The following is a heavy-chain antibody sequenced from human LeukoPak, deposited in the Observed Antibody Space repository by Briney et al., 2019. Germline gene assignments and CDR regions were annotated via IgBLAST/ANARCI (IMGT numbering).Heavy chain of an antibody. CDR2: ISSSSSYI. J-gene: IGHJ4*02. CDR3: ARDLARGGDY. Sequence: GGSLRLSCAASGFTFNNYSMNWVRQAPGEGLEWVSAISSSSSYIFYADSVKGRFTISRDNARNSLYLQMNSLRVDDTAVYYCARDLARGGDYWGQGTLVTVSS. CDR1: GFTFNNYS. V-gene: IGHV3-21*01. D-gene: IGHD3-16*01.